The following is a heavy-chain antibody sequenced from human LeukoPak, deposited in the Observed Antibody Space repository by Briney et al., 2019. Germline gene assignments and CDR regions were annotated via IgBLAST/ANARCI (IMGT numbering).Heavy chain of an antibody. J-gene: IGHJ4*02. Sequence: GGSLRLSCVASRFTFSKYIMTWVRQGPGKGLEWVASIRAVGDVTFYADSVKGRFRPSRDNSRNTVYLEMNSLRVDDTGVYFCANWGGTQTIGDIWYGPLDYWGQGTQVTVSS. V-gene: IGHV3-23*01. CDR3: ANWGGTQTIGDIWYGPLDY. CDR2: IRAVGDVT. CDR1: RFTFSKYI. D-gene: IGHD3-16*01.